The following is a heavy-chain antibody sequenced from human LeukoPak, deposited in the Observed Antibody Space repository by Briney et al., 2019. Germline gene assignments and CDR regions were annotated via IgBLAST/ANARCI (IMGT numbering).Heavy chain of an antibody. CDR1: GFTFSSYG. Sequence: GGSLRLSCAASGFTFSSYGMHWVRQAPGKGLEWVAFIRYDGSNKYYADSVKGRFTISRDNSKNTLYLQMNSLRAEDTAVYYCAKDHRAKRGYSYGSNWFDPWGQGTLVTVSS. D-gene: IGHD5-18*01. CDR3: AKDHRAKRGYSYGSNWFDP. V-gene: IGHV3-30*02. CDR2: IRYDGSNK. J-gene: IGHJ5*02.